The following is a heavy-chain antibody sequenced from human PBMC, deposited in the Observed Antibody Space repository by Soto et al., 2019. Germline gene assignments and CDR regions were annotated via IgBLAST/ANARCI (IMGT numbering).Heavy chain of an antibody. Sequence: GGSLRLSCTVSGFAFNNYGINWVRQAPGKGLEWVSSISKSGYTYYSDSVKGRFAISRDNAKSSVSLQMNTLRVEDTAVYYCAREDSIIIPAVSDFWGQGTRGTGS. CDR2: ISKSGYT. CDR1: GFAFNNYG. CDR3: AREDSIIIPAVSDF. J-gene: IGHJ4*02. D-gene: IGHD2-2*01. V-gene: IGHV3-21*01.